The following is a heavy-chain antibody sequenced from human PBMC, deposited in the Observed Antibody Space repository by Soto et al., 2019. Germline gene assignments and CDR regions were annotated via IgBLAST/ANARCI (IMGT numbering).Heavy chain of an antibody. CDR1: GYTFRSYD. J-gene: IGHJ5*01. CDR3: ARAYGAASFDF. D-gene: IGHD3-10*01. CDR2: VNPNTGNT. Sequence: QVQLVQSGAEVKKPGASVKVSCTGSGYTFRSYDIHWVRQATGQGLEWMGWVNPNTGNTGYAQKFQGRVTMTRDMSKSSAYMEVNSLTSEDTAIYYCARAYGAASFDFWGQGTLVSVSS. V-gene: IGHV1-8*01.